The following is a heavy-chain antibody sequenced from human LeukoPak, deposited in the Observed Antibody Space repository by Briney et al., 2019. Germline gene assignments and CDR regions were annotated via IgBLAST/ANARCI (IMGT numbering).Heavy chain of an antibody. CDR2: IIPIFGTA. CDR1: GYTFTSYD. Sequence: SVKVSCKASGYTFTSYDISWVRQAPGQGLEWMGGIIPIFGTANYAQKFQGRVTITTDESTSTAYMELSSLRSEDTAVYYCARIEYSSSSRHLYYYYMDVWGKGTTVTVSS. CDR3: ARIEYSSSSRHLYYYYMDV. V-gene: IGHV1-69*05. J-gene: IGHJ6*03. D-gene: IGHD6-6*01.